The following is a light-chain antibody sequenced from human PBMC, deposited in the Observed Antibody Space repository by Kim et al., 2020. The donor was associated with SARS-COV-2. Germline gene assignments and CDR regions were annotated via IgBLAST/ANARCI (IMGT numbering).Light chain of an antibody. CDR1: SSDVGGYDY. V-gene: IGLV2-11*01. J-gene: IGLJ1*01. CDR3: CSYAGSPPDV. CDR2: DVT. Sequence: QSALTQPRSVSGSPGQSVTISCTGTSSDVGGYDYVSWYQQHPGKAPKLIIYDVTKRPSGVPDRFSASKSGNTASLTISGLQAEDEADYYCCSYAGSPPDVFGTGTKVTVL.